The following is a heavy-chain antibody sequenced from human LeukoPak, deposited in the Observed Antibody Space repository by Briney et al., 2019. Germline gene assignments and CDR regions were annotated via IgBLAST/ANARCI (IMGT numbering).Heavy chain of an antibody. Sequence: PGGTLRLSCAGSGFTFNSYAMNWVRQAPGKGLEWVSTISASGASTFYADSVKGRFTISRDNSNNTVSLQVNSLRVEDTAIYYCAKTYRDYFDSWGLGTLVTVSS. CDR1: GFTFNSYA. V-gene: IGHV3-23*01. CDR2: ISASGAST. CDR3: AKTYRDYFDS. J-gene: IGHJ4*02. D-gene: IGHD5-18*01.